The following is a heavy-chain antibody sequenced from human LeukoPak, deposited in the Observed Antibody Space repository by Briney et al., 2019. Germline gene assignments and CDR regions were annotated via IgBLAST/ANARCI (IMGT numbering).Heavy chain of an antibody. CDR3: AKTVNIGPLDPYDN. CDR2: IDGSGSTT. J-gene: IGHJ4*02. CDR1: GFTFNTYE. D-gene: IGHD5-12*01. Sequence: GGSLRLSCAASGFTFNTYEINWVRQAPGKGLECLSYIDGSGSTTYYADSVKGRFTLVRDNAKNSVYLQMNSLTGEDTAVYYCAKTVNIGPLDPYDNWGQGTLVTVSS. V-gene: IGHV3-48*03.